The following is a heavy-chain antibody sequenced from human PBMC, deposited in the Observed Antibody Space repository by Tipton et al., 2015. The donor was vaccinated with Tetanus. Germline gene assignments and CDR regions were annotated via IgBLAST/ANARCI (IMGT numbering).Heavy chain of an antibody. Sequence: TLPLTCSVSGASLRSGDYNWSWIRQPPGKGLEWLAYISDSGLTNSNYFLKSRITISRDTSRNQFSLKLTSVTAADTAVYYCTRANHEFPKKGPFDSWGQGTLVIVS. CDR1: GASLRSGDYN. CDR2: ISDSGLT. CDR3: TRANHEFPKKGPFDS. V-gene: IGHV4-61*08. J-gene: IGHJ4*02. D-gene: IGHD3-10*01.